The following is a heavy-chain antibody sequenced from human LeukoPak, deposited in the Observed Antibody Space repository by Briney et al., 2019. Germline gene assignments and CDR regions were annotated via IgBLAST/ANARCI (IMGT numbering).Heavy chain of an antibody. CDR2: INSDGSGT. CDR3: ARDRLTNDPFDI. CDR1: GFTFNSYW. Sequence: PGGSLRLFCAASGFTFNSYWMHWVRQAPGKGLVWVSRINSDGSGTSDADFVKGRFTISRDNSKNTLYLQMNSLRAEDTAMYYCARDRLTNDPFDIWGQGTMVTGSS. V-gene: IGHV3-74*01. J-gene: IGHJ3*02. D-gene: IGHD2-8*01.